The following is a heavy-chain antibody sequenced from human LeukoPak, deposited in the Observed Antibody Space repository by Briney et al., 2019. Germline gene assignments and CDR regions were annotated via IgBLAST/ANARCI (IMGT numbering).Heavy chain of an antibody. V-gene: IGHV3-23*01. Sequence: GGSLRLSCAASGFTFSSYAMSWVRQAPGKGLEWVSAISGSGGSTYYADSVKGRFTISRDNSKNTLYLRMNSLRAEDTAVYYCATNYYGSDETGWGQGTLVTVSS. J-gene: IGHJ4*02. CDR2: ISGSGGST. CDR3: ATNYYGSDETG. CDR1: GFTFSSYA. D-gene: IGHD3-10*01.